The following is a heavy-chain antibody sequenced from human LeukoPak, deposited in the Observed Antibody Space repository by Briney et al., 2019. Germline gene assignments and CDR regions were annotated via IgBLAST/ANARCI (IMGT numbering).Heavy chain of an antibody. CDR3: ARAGYYDSSGLDY. D-gene: IGHD3-22*01. Sequence: SETLSLTSAVYGGSFGGYYWSWIRQPPGKGLEWIGEINHSGSTNYNPSLKSRVTISVDTSKNQFSLKLSSVTAADTAVYYCARAGYYDSSGLDYWGQGTLVTVSS. J-gene: IGHJ4*02. CDR2: INHSGST. CDR1: GGSFGGYY. V-gene: IGHV4-34*01.